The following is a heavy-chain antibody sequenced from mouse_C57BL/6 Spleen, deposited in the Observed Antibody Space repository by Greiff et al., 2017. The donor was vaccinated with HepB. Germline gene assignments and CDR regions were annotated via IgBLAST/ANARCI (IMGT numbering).Heavy chain of an antibody. D-gene: IGHD3-3*01. CDR2: IYPGDGDT. CDR3: ARGRDRYYFDY. J-gene: IGHJ2*01. V-gene: IGHV1-80*01. CDR1: GYAFSSYW. Sequence: QVQLQQSGAELVKPGASVKISCKASGYAFSSYWMNWVKQRPGKGLEWIGQIYPGDGDTNYNGKFKGKATLTADKSSSTAYMQLSSLTSEDSAVYFCARGRDRYYFDYWGQGTTLTVSS.